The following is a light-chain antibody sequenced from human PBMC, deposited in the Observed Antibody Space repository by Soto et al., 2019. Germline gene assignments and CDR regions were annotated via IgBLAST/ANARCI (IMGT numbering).Light chain of an antibody. V-gene: IGKV2-28*01. J-gene: IGKJ1*01. CDR2: LGS. CDR3: LRALHLWM. CDR1: HGLLHSNGYNY. Sequence: DPGMAQGGFHLTVSPGGRACISSWAGHGLLHSNGYNYLDWYLQKPGQSPQLLIYLGSNRASGGPDMFSGSGSGTDFTLKISRLEADDVGVYYCLRALHLWMFGQGTKVDIK.